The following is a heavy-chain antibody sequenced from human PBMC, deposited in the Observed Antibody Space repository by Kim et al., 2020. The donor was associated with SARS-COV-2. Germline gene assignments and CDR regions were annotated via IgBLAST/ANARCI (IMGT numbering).Heavy chain of an antibody. V-gene: IGHV5-51*01. D-gene: IGHD6-13*01. CDR3: ARRVGYSSSQYYFDY. Sequence: PSFKGKVTISADKSISTDYLQWSSLKGSDTAMYYCARRVGYSSSQYYFDYWGQGTLVTVSS. J-gene: IGHJ4*02.